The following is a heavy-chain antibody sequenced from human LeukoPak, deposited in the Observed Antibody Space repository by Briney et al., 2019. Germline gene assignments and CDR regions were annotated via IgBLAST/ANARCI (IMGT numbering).Heavy chain of an antibody. D-gene: IGHD3-22*01. J-gene: IGHJ4*02. V-gene: IGHV4-59*12. Sequence: PSETLSLTCTVSGGSISSYYWSWIRQPPGKGLEWIGYIYYSGTTNYNPSLKSRVTISVDTSKNQFSLKLSSVTAADTAVYYCASLYYYDSSGYYYPPDYWGQGTLVTVSS. CDR2: IYYSGTT. CDR1: GGSISSYY. CDR3: ASLYYYDSSGYYYPPDY.